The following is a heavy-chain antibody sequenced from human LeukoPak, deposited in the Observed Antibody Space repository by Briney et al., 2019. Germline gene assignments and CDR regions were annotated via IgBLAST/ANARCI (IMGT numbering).Heavy chain of an antibody. Sequence: PSETLSLTCTVSGGSISSSSYYWGWVRQSPGRGLEWIGSIYYSGTTYFSPSLNSRLTMSVDTAKNQFSLKLTSVTAADAAVYYCARVIHHYDTSDYFPFDYWGHGTLVTVSS. V-gene: IGHV4-39*07. D-gene: IGHD3-22*01. CDR2: IYYSGTT. J-gene: IGHJ4*01. CDR1: GGSISSSSYY. CDR3: ARVIHHYDTSDYFPFDY.